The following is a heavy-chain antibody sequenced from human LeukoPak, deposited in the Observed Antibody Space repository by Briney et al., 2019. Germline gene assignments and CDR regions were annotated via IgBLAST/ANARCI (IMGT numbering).Heavy chain of an antibody. CDR1: GFTFSSYT. V-gene: IGHV3-64*01. D-gene: IGHD2-2*01. J-gene: IGHJ4*02. Sequence: GGSLRLSCAASGFTFSSYTMHWVRQAPGEGLECVSAIFRNGGSTYYANSVKGRFTISRDNSKNTLYLQMGSLRAEDMAVYYCARGCSSTSCSEAPYYFDYWGQGTLVTVSS. CDR2: IFRNGGST. CDR3: ARGCSSTSCSEAPYYFDY.